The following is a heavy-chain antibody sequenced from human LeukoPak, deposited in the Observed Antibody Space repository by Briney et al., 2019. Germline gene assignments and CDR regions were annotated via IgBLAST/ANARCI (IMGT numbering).Heavy chain of an antibody. CDR1: GGSISSSIYY. Sequence: SETLSLTCTVSGGSISSSIYYWGWIRQPPGEGLEWIGSIYYSGSTYSNPSLKSRVTISVDKSKNQFSLKLSSVTAADTAVYYCARHTWYGSSSNYFDYWGQGTLVTVSS. CDR3: ARHTWYGSSSNYFDY. J-gene: IGHJ4*02. V-gene: IGHV4-39*01. D-gene: IGHD6-13*01. CDR2: IYYSGST.